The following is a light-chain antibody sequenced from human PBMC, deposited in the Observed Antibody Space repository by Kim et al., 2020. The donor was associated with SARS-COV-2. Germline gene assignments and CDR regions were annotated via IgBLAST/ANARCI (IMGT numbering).Light chain of an antibody. J-gene: IGKJ1*01. Sequence: DVVLTQSPLSLPVTLGQPASISCRSSQSLVHSDGNTYLIWFQQRPGQSPRRLFYKVSNRDSGVPDRFSGSGSGTDFTLKISRVEAEDVGIYYCMQGTHWPRTFGQGTKVEIK. V-gene: IGKV2-30*02. CDR1: QSLVHSDGNTY. CDR3: MQGTHWPRT. CDR2: KVS.